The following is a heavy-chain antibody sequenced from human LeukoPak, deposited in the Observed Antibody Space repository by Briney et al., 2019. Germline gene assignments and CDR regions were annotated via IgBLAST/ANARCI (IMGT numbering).Heavy chain of an antibody. J-gene: IGHJ4*02. CDR3: ANYGDYQYFDY. D-gene: IGHD4-17*01. CDR2: ISYDGTNK. CDR1: GFTFSSYG. V-gene: IGHV3-30*18. Sequence: PGRSLRLSCAASGFTFSSYGMHWVRQAPGMGLEWVAVISYDGTNKYYADSVKGRFTISRDNSKNTLYLQMNSLKTDDTAVYYCANYGDYQYFDYRGQGTPVTVSS.